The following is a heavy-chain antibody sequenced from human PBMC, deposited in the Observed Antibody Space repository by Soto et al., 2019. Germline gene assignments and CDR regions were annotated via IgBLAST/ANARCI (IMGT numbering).Heavy chain of an antibody. V-gene: IGHV3-72*01. CDR2: TRNKANSYTT. D-gene: IGHD1-26*01. CDR3: ARDGSGSSLRVYYYYGMDV. J-gene: IGHJ6*02. Sequence: GGSLRLSCAASGFTFSDHYMDWVRQAPGKGLEWVGRTRNKANSYTTEYAASVKGRFNISRDDSKNSLYLQMNSLKTDDTAVYYCARDGSGSSLRVYYYYGMDVWGQGTTVTVSS. CDR1: GFTFSDHY.